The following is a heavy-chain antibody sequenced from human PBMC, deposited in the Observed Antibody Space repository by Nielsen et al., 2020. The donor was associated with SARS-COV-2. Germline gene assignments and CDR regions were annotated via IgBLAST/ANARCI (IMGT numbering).Heavy chain of an antibody. D-gene: IGHD3-10*01. J-gene: IGHJ6*02. Sequence: WVRQAPGQGLEWMGLISAYNGNTNYAQKLQGRVTMTTDTSTSTAYMELRSLRSDDTAVYYCARPRDYYGSGSYYTPYYYYGMDVWGQGTTVTVSS. V-gene: IGHV1-18*01. CDR3: ARPRDYYGSGSYYTPYYYYGMDV. CDR2: ISAYNGNT.